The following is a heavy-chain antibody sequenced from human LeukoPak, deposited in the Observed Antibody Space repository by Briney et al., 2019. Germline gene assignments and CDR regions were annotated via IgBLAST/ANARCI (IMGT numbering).Heavy chain of an antibody. Sequence: ASVKVSCKASGYTFTGYYMHWVQQAPGQGLEWMGWINPNSGGTNHAQKFQGRVTMTRDTSISTAYMELSRLRSDDTAVYYCARIFHLDIVVVPAATPFDYWGQGTLVTVSS. J-gene: IGHJ4*02. CDR1: GYTFTGYY. D-gene: IGHD2-2*03. CDR3: ARIFHLDIVVVPAATPFDY. CDR2: INPNSGGT. V-gene: IGHV1-2*02.